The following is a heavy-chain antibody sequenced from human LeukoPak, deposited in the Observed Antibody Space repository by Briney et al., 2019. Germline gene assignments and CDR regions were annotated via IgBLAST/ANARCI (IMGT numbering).Heavy chain of an antibody. Sequence: SVKVSCEASGGTFSSYAISWVRQAPGQGLEWMGGIIPIFGTANYAQKFQGRVTITTDESTSTAYMELSSLRSEDTAVYYCAREGGSSSPYFDYWGQGTLVTVSS. CDR1: GGTFSSYA. CDR2: IIPIFGTA. J-gene: IGHJ4*02. CDR3: AREGGSSSPYFDY. D-gene: IGHD6-6*01. V-gene: IGHV1-69*05.